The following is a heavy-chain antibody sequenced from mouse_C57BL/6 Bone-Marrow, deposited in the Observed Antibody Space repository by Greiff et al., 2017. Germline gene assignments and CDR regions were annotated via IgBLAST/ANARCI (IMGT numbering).Heavy chain of an antibody. CDR1: GYTFSSYW. D-gene: IGHD3-2*02. V-gene: IGHV1-64*01. CDR2: IHPSSGST. CDR3: ARYPPGDGTGFDD. Sequence: VQLQQPGAELVKPGASVKLSCKASGYTFSSYWMHWVKQRPGQGLEWLGMIHPSSGSTNYNETFKSKATLTVDKSSSTAYMQLSSLTSEDSAVYYCARYPPGDGTGFDDWGQGTTLTVSS. J-gene: IGHJ2*01.